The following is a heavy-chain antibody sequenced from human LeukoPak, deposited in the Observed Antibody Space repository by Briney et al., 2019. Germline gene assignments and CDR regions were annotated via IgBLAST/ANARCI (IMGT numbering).Heavy chain of an antibody. D-gene: IGHD3/OR15-3a*01. Sequence: GGSLRLSCAASGFTFSNYYMSWIRQAPGKGLVWVSYISSRSSNKEYADSVKGRFTISKDNSKNSLYLRMDSLRAEDSAIYYCSGEVWTLNALDVWGQGTMVTVS. J-gene: IGHJ3*01. CDR2: ISSRSSNK. CDR3: SGEVWTLNALDV. CDR1: GFTFSNYY. V-gene: IGHV3-11*04.